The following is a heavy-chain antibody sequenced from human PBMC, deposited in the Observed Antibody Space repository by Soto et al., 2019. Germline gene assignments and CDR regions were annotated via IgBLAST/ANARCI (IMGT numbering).Heavy chain of an antibody. D-gene: IGHD3-16*01. V-gene: IGHV1-18*01. CDR1: GYTFTRDG. CDR3: ARGITFGGVLNGMDV. CDR2: INTSNGKT. Sequence: QVQLVQSGAEVKKPGASVKVSCTASGYTFTRDGITWVRQAPGRGLEWMGWINTSNGKTYYAQKLQGRVTMTTDTSTSTGYMELRSLRSDDTAVYYCARGITFGGVLNGMDVWGQGTTVTVSS. J-gene: IGHJ6*02.